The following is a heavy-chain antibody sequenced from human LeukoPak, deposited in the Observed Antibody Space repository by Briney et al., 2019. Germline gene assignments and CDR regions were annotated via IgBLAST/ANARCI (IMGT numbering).Heavy chain of an antibody. Sequence: GASVKVSCKASGYTFTGHYMHWVRQAPGQGLEWMGRIDPKSGDTNYAQKFQGRVTLTRDTSISTAYMDLSRLRSNDTAVYYCARDMGNFGGNSVDAFDIWGQGTMVTVSP. D-gene: IGHD4-23*01. CDR2: IDPKSGDT. CDR3: ARDMGNFGGNSVDAFDI. V-gene: IGHV1-2*06. CDR1: GYTFTGHY. J-gene: IGHJ3*02.